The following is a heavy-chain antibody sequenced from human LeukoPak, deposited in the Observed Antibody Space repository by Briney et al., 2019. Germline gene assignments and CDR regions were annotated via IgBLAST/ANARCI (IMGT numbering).Heavy chain of an antibody. CDR3: ASNYYGSGSLDY. J-gene: IGHJ4*02. Sequence: SETLSLTCTVSGGSISSYYWSWIRQPPGEGLEWIGYIYYSGSTNYNPSLKSRVTISVDTSKDQFSLKVSSVTAADTAVYYCASNYYGSGSLDYWGQGNLVTVSS. CDR1: GGSISSYY. D-gene: IGHD3-10*01. CDR2: IYYSGST. V-gene: IGHV4-59*08.